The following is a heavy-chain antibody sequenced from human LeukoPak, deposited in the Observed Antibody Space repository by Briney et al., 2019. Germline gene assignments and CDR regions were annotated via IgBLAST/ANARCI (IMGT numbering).Heavy chain of an antibody. D-gene: IGHD3-22*01. CDR1: GFTFSSYA. V-gene: IGHV3-23*01. J-gene: IGHJ3*02. Sequence: GESLRLSCAASGFTFSSYAMSWVRQAPGKGLEWVSAISGSGGSTYYADSVKGRFTISRDNSKNTLYLQMNSLRAEDTAVYYCAKAYYYDSSGYYDRDAFDIWGQGTMVTVSS. CDR2: ISGSGGST. CDR3: AKAYYYDSSGYYDRDAFDI.